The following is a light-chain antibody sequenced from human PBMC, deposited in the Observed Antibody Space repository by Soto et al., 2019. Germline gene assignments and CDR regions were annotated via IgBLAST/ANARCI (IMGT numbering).Light chain of an antibody. CDR3: QQYGSSPFT. CDR1: QSVSSS. Sequence: EIVLTQSPGTLSLSPGERATLSCRASQSVSSSLAWYQQKPGQAPRLLIYGASSRATGIPDRFSGSGSGTDFTLTISSLEPEDFAVYYCQQYGSSPFTFGPGTKVDIK. J-gene: IGKJ3*01. V-gene: IGKV3-20*01. CDR2: GAS.